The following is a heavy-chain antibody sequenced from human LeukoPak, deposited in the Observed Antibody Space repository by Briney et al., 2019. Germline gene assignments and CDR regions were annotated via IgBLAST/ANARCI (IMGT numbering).Heavy chain of an antibody. CDR1: ESSLTSSW. D-gene: IGHD6-13*01. J-gene: IGHJ4*02. Sequence: GESLKISCKGFESSLTSSWIGGVRKMPGKALEWMGIIYPGDSDTKYSPSFQGQVTISADKSISTAYLQWSSLKASDTAMYYCARRSSSWDRYDNWGQGTLVTVSS. V-gene: IGHV5-51*01. CDR3: ARRSSSWDRYDN. CDR2: IYPGDSDT.